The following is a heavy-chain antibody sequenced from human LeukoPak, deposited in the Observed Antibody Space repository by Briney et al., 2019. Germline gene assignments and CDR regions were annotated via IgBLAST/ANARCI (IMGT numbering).Heavy chain of an antibody. V-gene: IGHV3-30*02. J-gene: IGHJ4*02. CDR1: GFIFDAHD. Sequence: GGSLRLSCGASGFIFDAHDMHWVRQAPGKGLEWVAFIRSDGYHTYYADSVKGRFTITRDNSKNTLYLQMNSLRLEDMALYYCAKPSGSGVDYWGRGTRVTVSS. D-gene: IGHD1-26*01. CDR2: IRSDGYHT. CDR3: AKPSGSGVDY.